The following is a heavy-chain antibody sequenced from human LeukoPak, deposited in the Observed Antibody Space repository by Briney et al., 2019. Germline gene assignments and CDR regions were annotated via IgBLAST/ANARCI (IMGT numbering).Heavy chain of an antibody. V-gene: IGHV3-48*03. D-gene: IGHD6-13*01. CDR2: ISSSGSNI. Sequence: GGSLRLSCAASGFTFSTFEMDWVRQAPGMGLEWVSYISSSGSNIHYADPMKGRFTISRDNAKNSLYLQMNSLRAEDTAIYYCARSGSWYNYFDYWGQGTLVTVSS. J-gene: IGHJ4*02. CDR3: ARSGSWYNYFDY. CDR1: GFTFSTFE.